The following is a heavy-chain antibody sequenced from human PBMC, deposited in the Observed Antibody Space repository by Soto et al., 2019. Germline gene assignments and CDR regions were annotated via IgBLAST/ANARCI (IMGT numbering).Heavy chain of an antibody. CDR3: ARDKRTNYYYMDV. V-gene: IGHV3-33*01. Sequence: GGSLRLSCAASGFIFSSCGMHWVRQAPGKGLEWEAVIWHDGSNKHYADSVKGRFTISRDNSKNTLYLQMNSLRAEDTAVYYCARDKRTNYYYMDVWGKGTTVTVSS. CDR2: IWHDGSNK. CDR1: GFIFSSCG. J-gene: IGHJ6*03.